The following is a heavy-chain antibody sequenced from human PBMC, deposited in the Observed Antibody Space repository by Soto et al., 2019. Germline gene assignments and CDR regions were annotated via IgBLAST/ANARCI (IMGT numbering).Heavy chain of an antibody. CDR1: GFTFSSYG. CDR3: ASVMNPGGSYRFDAFDI. D-gene: IGHD3-16*02. Sequence: QVQLVESGGGVVQPRRSLRLSCAASGFTFSSYGMHWVRQAPGKGLEWVAVISYDGSNKYYADSVKGRFTISRDNSKNTLYLQMNSLRAEDTAVYYCASVMNPGGSYRFDAFDIWGQGTMVTVSS. J-gene: IGHJ3*02. CDR2: ISYDGSNK. V-gene: IGHV3-30*03.